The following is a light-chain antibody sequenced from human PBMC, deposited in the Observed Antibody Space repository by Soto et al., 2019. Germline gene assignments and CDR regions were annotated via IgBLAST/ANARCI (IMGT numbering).Light chain of an antibody. CDR1: QGISSY. J-gene: IGKJ4*01. CDR2: AAS. Sequence: VIWMTQSPSLLSASTEERDTIRCXMSQGISSYLAWYQQKPGKAPELLIYAASTLQSGVSSRFSGSGSGTDFTLTISCLQSEDFATYYCQQYYSFPLTFGGGTKVDIK. CDR3: QQYYSFPLT. V-gene: IGKV1D-8*01.